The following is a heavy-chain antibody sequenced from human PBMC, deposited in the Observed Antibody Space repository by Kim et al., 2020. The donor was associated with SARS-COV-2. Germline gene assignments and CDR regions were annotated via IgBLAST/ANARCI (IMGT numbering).Heavy chain of an antibody. CDR3: ARGDTIFGVVINAFDI. V-gene: IGHV4-31*03. Sequence: SETLSLTCTVSGGSISSGGYYWSWIRQPPGKGLEWIGYIYNSGSTYYNPSLKSRVTISVDTSKHQFYLKLSSVPAADTAVYYCARGDTIFGVVINAFDI. J-gene: IGHJ3*02. CDR2: IYNSGST. D-gene: IGHD3-3*01. CDR1: GGSISSGGYY.